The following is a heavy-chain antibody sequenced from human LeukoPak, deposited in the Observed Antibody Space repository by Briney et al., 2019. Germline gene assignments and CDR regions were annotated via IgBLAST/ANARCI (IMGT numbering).Heavy chain of an antibody. D-gene: IGHD3-22*01. Sequence: SETLSLTCTVSGGSISSYYWSWIRQPPGKGLEWIGYIYYSGSTNYNPSLKSRVTMSVDTSKNQFSLKLSSVTAADTAVYYCARDFPYYYDSSGYWGQGTLVTVSS. CDR1: GGSISSYY. CDR2: IYYSGST. J-gene: IGHJ4*02. V-gene: IGHV4-59*01. CDR3: ARDFPYYYDSSGY.